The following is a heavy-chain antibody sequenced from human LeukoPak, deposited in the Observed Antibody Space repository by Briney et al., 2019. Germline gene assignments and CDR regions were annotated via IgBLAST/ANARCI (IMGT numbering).Heavy chain of an antibody. D-gene: IGHD1-26*01. CDR2: INPSGGST. CDR1: GYTFTSYY. Sequence: AASVKVSCKASGYTFTSYYMHWVRQAPGQGLEWMGIINPSGGSTSYAQKFQGRVTLTEDTSTDTAYMELSSLRSEDTAVYYCATDLIVGPTTDLDYWGQGTLVTVSS. J-gene: IGHJ4*02. CDR3: ATDLIVGPTTDLDY. V-gene: IGHV1-46*01.